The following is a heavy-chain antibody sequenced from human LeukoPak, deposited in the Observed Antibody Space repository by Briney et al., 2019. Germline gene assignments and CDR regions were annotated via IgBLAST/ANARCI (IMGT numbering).Heavy chain of an antibody. Sequence: SETLSLTCTVSGGSISSYYWSWIRQPPGKGLEWIGHIYHSGSTNYNPSLKSRVTISVDTSKNQFSLKLSSVTAADTAVYYCARMDSSGQYYFDYWGQGTLVTVSS. D-gene: IGHD3-22*01. J-gene: IGHJ4*02. CDR3: ARMDSSGQYYFDY. CDR2: IYHSGST. V-gene: IGHV4-59*08. CDR1: GGSISSYY.